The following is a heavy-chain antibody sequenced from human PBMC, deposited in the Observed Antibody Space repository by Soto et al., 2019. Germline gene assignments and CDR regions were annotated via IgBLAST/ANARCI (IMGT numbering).Heavy chain of an antibody. V-gene: IGHV1-18*01. Sequence: GASVKVSCKASGYTFTSYGISWVRQAPGQGLEWMGWISAYNGNTNYAQKLQGRVTMTTDTSTSTAYMELRSLRSDDTAVYYCARDLVDGSGNRLTYYGMDVWGQGTTVTVSS. CDR1: GYTFTSYG. CDR2: ISAYNGNT. J-gene: IGHJ6*02. D-gene: IGHD3-10*01. CDR3: ARDLVDGSGNRLTYYGMDV.